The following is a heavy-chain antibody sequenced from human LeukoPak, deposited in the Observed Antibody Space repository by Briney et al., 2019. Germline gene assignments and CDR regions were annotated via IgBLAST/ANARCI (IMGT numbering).Heavy chain of an antibody. V-gene: IGHV4-34*01. CDR1: GGSFSGYY. CDR2: INHSGST. D-gene: IGHD6-19*01. Sequence: SETLSLTCAVYGGSFSGYYWSWIRQPPGKGLEWIGEINHSGSTNYNPSLKSRVTISVDTSKNQFSLKLSSVTAADTAVYYCARGWHSSGWKNWGQRTLVTVSS. CDR3: ARGWHSSGWKN. J-gene: IGHJ4*02.